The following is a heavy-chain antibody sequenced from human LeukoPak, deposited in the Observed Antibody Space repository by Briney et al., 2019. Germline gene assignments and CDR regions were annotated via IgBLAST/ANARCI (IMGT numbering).Heavy chain of an antibody. CDR2: ISSSGGST. CDR1: GFTFSSYA. Sequence: PGGSLRLSCAASGFTFSSYAMSWVRQAPGKGLKWVSGISSSGGSTYYADSVKGRFTISRDNSKNTLYLQMNSLRAEDTAVYYCAGGSSGWYYFDFWGQGTLVTVSS. D-gene: IGHD6-19*01. CDR3: AGGSSGWYYFDF. V-gene: IGHV3-23*01. J-gene: IGHJ4*02.